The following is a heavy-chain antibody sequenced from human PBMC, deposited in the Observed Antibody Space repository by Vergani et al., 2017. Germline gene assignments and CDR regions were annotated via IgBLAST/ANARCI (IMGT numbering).Heavy chain of an antibody. D-gene: IGHD3-10*01. Sequence: QVQLVQSGAEVKKPGSSVKVSCKASGGTFRSHAISWVRQAPGQGLEWMGGITPIFGTANYAQNFQGRVTMTADESTSTAYMELSSLRSEDTAVYYCARGRPLRGPPAYWGQGTLVTVSS. CDR3: ARGRPLRGPPAY. CDR2: ITPIFGTA. CDR1: GGTFRSHA. V-gene: IGHV1-69*01. J-gene: IGHJ4*02.